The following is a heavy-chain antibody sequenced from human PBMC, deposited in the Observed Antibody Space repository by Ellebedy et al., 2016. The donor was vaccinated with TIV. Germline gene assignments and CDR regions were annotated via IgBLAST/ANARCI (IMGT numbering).Heavy chain of an antibody. J-gene: IGHJ3*02. D-gene: IGHD1-1*01. V-gene: IGHV5-10-1*01. CDR3: ARATGTWAFDM. CDR1: GYSFINYW. Sequence: GESLKISCKGSGYSFINYWIKWVRQMPGKGLEWMGRIDPSDSHTNYSPSFQGHVTISADKSIGSVFLLWSSLKASDTAMYYCARATGTWAFDMWGQGTTVTVSS. CDR2: IDPSDSHT.